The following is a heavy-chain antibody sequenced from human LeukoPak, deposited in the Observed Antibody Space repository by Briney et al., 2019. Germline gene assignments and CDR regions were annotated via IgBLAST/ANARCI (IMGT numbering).Heavy chain of an antibody. CDR2: ISLYNGNT. V-gene: IGHV1-18*01. D-gene: IGHD3-10*01. J-gene: IGHJ2*01. CDR1: GYTFSSYA. Sequence: ASVRVSCKASGYTFSSYAISWVRQAPGQGLEWMGWISLYNGNTNSAQKFQGRVTMTTDTTTSAAYMGLRSVRTADTAVYYCARDITWYFDLWGRGSLVTASS. CDR3: ARDITWYFDL.